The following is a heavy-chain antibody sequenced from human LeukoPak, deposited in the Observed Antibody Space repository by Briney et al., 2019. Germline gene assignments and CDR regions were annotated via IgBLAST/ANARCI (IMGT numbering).Heavy chain of an antibody. D-gene: IGHD6-13*01. CDR3: ARRGTLTSSSWYPLGY. V-gene: IGHV5-51*01. J-gene: IGHJ4*02. Sequence: GESLKISCKGSGYSFTSYWIGWVRQMPGKGLEWMGIIYPGDSDTRYSPSFQGQVTISADKSISTAYLQWSSLKASDTAMYYCARRGTLTSSSWYPLGYWGQGTLVTVSS. CDR1: GYSFTSYW. CDR2: IYPGDSDT.